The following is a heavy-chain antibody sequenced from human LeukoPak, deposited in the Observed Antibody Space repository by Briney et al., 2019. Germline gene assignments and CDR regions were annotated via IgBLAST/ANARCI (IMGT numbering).Heavy chain of an antibody. V-gene: IGHV3-7*03. CDR2: MKEDGSDI. Sequence: GGSLRLSCAAFGFSFDRQTRSWVRQAPGKGLEWVAKMKEDGSDINYVDSVRGRFTISRDNAKDSLFLQMNSLRTEDTAVYYCTTEGDGYNKGYSWGQGTLVTVSS. CDR1: GFSFDRQT. CDR3: TTEGDGYNKGYS. J-gene: IGHJ4*02. D-gene: IGHD5-24*01.